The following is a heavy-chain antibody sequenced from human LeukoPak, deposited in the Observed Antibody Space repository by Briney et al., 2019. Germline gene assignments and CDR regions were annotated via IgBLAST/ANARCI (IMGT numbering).Heavy chain of an antibody. Sequence: GGSLRLSCAASPFTFSSYGMHWVRQAPGKGLEWVSYISSSGSTIYYADSVKGRFTISRDNAKNSLYLQMNSLRAEDTAVYYCAELGITMIGGVWGKGTTVTISS. CDR1: PFTFSSYG. CDR3: AELGITMIGGV. D-gene: IGHD3-10*02. J-gene: IGHJ6*04. CDR2: ISSSGSTI. V-gene: IGHV3-48*03.